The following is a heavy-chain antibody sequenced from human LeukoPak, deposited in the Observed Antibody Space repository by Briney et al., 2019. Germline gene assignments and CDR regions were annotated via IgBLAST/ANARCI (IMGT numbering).Heavy chain of an antibody. V-gene: IGHV3-66*01. Sequence: PGGSLRLSCVGSRLSSSSYSVNWVRQAPGKGLEWVSVIYSGGNTYYADSVKDRFIISRDNSKNTLYLQMNNLRAEDTAVYYCVRDTPTTGTRYFPYWGQGTLVTVSS. CDR3: VRDTPTTGTRYFPY. J-gene: IGHJ4*02. CDR1: RLSSSSYS. D-gene: IGHD1-1*01. CDR2: IYSGGNT.